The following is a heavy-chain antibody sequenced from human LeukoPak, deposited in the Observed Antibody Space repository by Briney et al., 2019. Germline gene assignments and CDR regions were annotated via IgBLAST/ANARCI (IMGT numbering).Heavy chain of an antibody. CDR1: GFTFSGSG. D-gene: IGHD3-10*01. V-gene: IGHV3-73*01. CDR2: IRTKANNYAT. CDR3: TRDYGWGASDI. Sequence: GGSLRLSCAASGFTFSGSGMHWVRQASGEGLGWVGRIRTKANNYATAYAASVKGRFTISRDDSNNTAYLQMSSLKTEDTAVYYCTRDYGWGASDIWGQGTMVTVSS. J-gene: IGHJ3*02.